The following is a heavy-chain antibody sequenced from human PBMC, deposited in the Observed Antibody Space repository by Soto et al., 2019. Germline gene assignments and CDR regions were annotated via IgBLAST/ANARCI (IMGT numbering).Heavy chain of an antibody. CDR1: GGSISSGGYY. CDR3: GASDSSGYYSPAY. D-gene: IGHD3-22*01. J-gene: IGHJ4*02. V-gene: IGHV4-31*03. Sequence: PSETLSLTCTVSGGSISSGGYYWSWIRQHPGKGLEWIGYIYYSGSTYHNPSLKSRVTISVDTSKNQFSLKLSSVTAADTAVYYCGASDSSGYYSPAYWGQGPLVTVSS. CDR2: IYYSGST.